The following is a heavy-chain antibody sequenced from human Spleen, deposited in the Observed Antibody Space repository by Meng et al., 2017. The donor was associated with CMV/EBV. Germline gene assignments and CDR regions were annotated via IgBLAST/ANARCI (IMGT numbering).Heavy chain of an antibody. CDR2: IYSGGST. Sequence: GESLKISCAASGFTVSSNYMSWVRQAPGKGLEWVSVIYSGGSTYYADSVKGRFTISRDNSKNTLYLQMNSLRAEDTAVYYCARSPRNYYYYGMDVWGQGTTVTVSS. V-gene: IGHV3-66*02. J-gene: IGHJ6*02. CDR3: ARSPRNYYYYGMDV. CDR1: GFTVSSNY. D-gene: IGHD1-14*01.